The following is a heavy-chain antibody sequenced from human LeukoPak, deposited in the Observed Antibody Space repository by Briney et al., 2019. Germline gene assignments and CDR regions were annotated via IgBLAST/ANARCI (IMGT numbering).Heavy chain of an antibody. CDR3: AREYSGYDKQPRPFDY. Sequence: SETLSLTCTVSGDSISSGGYYWSWIRQHPGKGLEWIGYIYYSGSANYNPSLKSRVTMSVDTSKNQFSLKLSSVTAADTAVYYCAREYSGYDKQPRPFDYWGQGTLVTVSS. CDR1: GDSISSGGYY. V-gene: IGHV4-61*08. J-gene: IGHJ4*02. D-gene: IGHD5-12*01. CDR2: IYYSGSA.